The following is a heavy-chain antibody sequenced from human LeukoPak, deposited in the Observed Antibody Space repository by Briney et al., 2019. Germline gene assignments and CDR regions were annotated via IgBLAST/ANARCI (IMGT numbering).Heavy chain of an antibody. J-gene: IGHJ4*02. V-gene: IGHV3-48*03. Sequence: PGGSLRLSCAASRFTFSNYEMNWVRQAPGKGLEWVSYISSSGYIIFYADSVKGRFTISRDNAKNSLYLQMNSLRAEDTAVYYCARYSSGFDYWGQGTLVTVSS. CDR3: ARYSSGFDY. CDR2: ISSSGYII. D-gene: IGHD3-22*01. CDR1: RFTFSNYE.